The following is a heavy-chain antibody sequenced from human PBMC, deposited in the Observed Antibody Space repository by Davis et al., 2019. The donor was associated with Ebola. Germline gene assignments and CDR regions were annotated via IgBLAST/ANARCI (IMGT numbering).Heavy chain of an antibody. J-gene: IGHJ5*02. CDR3: ARTLNWFDP. CDR1: GGSISSSSYY. CDR2: IYYSGST. Sequence: SETLSLTCTVSGGSISSSSYYWGWIRQPPGKGLEWIGYIYYSGSTNYNPSLKSRVTISVDTSKNQFSLKLSSVTAADTAVYYCARTLNWFDPWGQGTLVTVSS. V-gene: IGHV4-61*05.